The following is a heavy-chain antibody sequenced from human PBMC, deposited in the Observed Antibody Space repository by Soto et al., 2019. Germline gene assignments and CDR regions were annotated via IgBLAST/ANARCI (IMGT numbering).Heavy chain of an antibody. D-gene: IGHD1-7*01. CDR3: ATDNWNYVSAFDI. V-gene: IGHV3-33*01. CDR1: GFTFSSYA. Sequence: QVQLVESGGGVVQPGRSLRLSCAASGFTFSSYAMHWVRQAPGKGLEWVAVIWNDGTNKYYADSVKGRFTISRDNSKTTLYLHINSLRAEDTAVYDCATDNWNYVSAFDIWGQGTMVTVSS. J-gene: IGHJ3*02. CDR2: IWNDGTNK.